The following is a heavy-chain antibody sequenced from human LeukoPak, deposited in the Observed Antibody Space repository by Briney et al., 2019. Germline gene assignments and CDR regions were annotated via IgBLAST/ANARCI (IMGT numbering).Heavy chain of an antibody. Sequence: SETLSLTCAVSGGSISSGGYSWSWIRQPPGKGLEWIGYIYHSGSTYYNPSLKSRVTISVDRSKNQFSLKLSSVTAADTAVYYCARGDLGYCSGGSCYYFDYWGQGTLVTVSS. CDR1: GGSISSGGYS. D-gene: IGHD2-15*01. V-gene: IGHV4-30-2*01. J-gene: IGHJ4*02. CDR2: IYHSGST. CDR3: ARGDLGYCSGGSCYYFDY.